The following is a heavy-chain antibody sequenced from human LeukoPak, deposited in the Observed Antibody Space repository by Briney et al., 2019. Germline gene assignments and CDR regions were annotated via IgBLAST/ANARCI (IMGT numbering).Heavy chain of an antibody. Sequence: GGSLRLSCAASGFTFSSYAMHWVRQAPGKGLEWVAVISYDGSNKYYADSVKGRFTISRDNSKNTLYLQMNSLRAEDTAVYYCAKAPVRIPAYFDYWGQGTLVTVSS. J-gene: IGHJ4*02. D-gene: IGHD2-15*01. CDR3: AKAPVRIPAYFDY. CDR2: ISYDGSNK. CDR1: GFTFSSYA. V-gene: IGHV3-30-3*01.